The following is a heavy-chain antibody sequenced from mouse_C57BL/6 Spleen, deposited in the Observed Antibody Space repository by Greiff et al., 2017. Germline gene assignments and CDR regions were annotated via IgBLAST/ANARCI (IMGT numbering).Heavy chain of an antibody. CDR3: ASYYGSSYGY. D-gene: IGHD1-1*01. CDR1: GFNIKNNY. J-gene: IGHJ2*01. Sequence: LVESVAELVRPGASVKLSCTASGFNIKNNYMHWVKQRPEQGLEWIGRIDPANGNTKYAPKLQGKATITADTSSNTAYLQLSSLTSEDTAMYYCASYYGSSYGYWGQGTTLTVSS. V-gene: IGHV14-3*01. CDR2: IDPANGNT.